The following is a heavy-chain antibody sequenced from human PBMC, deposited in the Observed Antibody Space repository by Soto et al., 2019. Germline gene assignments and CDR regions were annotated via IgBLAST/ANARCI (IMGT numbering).Heavy chain of an antibody. J-gene: IGHJ5*02. D-gene: IGHD4-17*01. Sequence: QVQLVESGGGVVQPGRSLRLSCAASGFIFSSYAMHWVRQAPGKGLEWVALISDDGSSKYYADSVKGRFTISRDNSKNTLYLQMNSLSAEDTAVYYCTGADLTGTLSVFDPWGQGTLVTVSS. V-gene: IGHV3-30-3*01. CDR2: ISDDGSSK. CDR1: GFIFSSYA. CDR3: TGADLTGTLSVFDP.